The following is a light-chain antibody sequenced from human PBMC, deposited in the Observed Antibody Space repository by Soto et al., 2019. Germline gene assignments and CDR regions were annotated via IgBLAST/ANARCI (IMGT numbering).Light chain of an antibody. CDR3: QQYNNLPRT. CDR2: GAS. V-gene: IGKV3-15*01. Sequence: ETVMTQSPATLSVSPGEGATLSCRASQSVSSNLVWYQHKPGQAPRLLIYGASTRATEIPARFSGSGSGTEFTLTISSLQSEDYAVFYCQQYNNLPRTFGGGTKVQIK. J-gene: IGKJ4*01. CDR1: QSVSSN.